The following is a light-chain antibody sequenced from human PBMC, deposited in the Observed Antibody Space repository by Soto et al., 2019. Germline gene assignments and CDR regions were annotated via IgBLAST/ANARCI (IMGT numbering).Light chain of an antibody. CDR2: EAS. Sequence: QSVLTQPASVSGSPGQSITISCTGTTSDVGGYNYVSWYQQHPGKAPKLIVFEASNRFSGSKSGNTASLTISGLQAEDEAEYYCRSYTSSNSYAFGTGTKLTVL. V-gene: IGLV2-14*01. CDR1: TSDVGGYNY. CDR3: RSYTSSNSYA. J-gene: IGLJ1*01.